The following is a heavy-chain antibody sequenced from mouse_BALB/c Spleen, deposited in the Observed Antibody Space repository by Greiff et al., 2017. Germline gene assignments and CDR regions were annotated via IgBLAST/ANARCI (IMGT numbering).Heavy chain of an antibody. CDR3: ARGPLYYGSSYGYFDV. V-gene: IGHV2-9*02. D-gene: IGHD1-1*01. CDR2: ICAGGST. Sequence: VKLMESGPGLVAPSQSLSITCTVSGFSLTSYGVHWVRQPPGKGLEWLGVICAGGSTNYNSALMSRLSISKDNSKSQVFLKMNSLQTDDTAMYYCARGPLYYGSSYGYFDVWGAGTTVTVSS. CDR1: GFSLTSYG. J-gene: IGHJ1*01.